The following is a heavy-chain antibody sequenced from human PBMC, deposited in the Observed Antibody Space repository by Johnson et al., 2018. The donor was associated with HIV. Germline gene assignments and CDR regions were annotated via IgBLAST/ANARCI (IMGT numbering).Heavy chain of an antibody. D-gene: IGHD6-19*01. J-gene: IGHJ3*01. V-gene: IGHV3-20*04. CDR1: GFTFDDYG. CDR2: INWNGGST. Sequence: VQLVESGGGLVQPGRSLRLSCAASGFTFDDYGMSWVRQAPGKGLEWVSGINWNGGSTGYADSVKGRFIISRDNAKNSLYLKMNSLRAEDTALYYCARDNIYGSAWGDAFDVWGQGTMVTVSS. CDR3: ARDNIYGSAWGDAFDV.